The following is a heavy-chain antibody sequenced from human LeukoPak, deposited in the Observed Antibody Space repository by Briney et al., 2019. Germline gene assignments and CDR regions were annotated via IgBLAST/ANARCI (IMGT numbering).Heavy chain of an antibody. CDR3: ARGGDFDRARWFDP. CDR1: GFTFSSYS. J-gene: IGHJ5*02. V-gene: IGHV3-21*04. D-gene: IGHD3-9*01. Sequence: PGGSLRLSCAASGFTFSSYSMNWVRQAPGKGLEWVSSISSSSTYIYYVDSVKGRFTISRDNAKNSLYLQMNSLRAEDTAVYYCARGGDFDRARWFDPWGQGILVTVSS. CDR2: ISSSSTYI.